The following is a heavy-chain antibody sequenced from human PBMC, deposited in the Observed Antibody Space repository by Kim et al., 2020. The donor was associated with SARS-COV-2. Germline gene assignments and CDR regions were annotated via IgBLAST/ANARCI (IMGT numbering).Heavy chain of an antibody. CDR2: INSSSSYI. J-gene: IGHJ6*02. V-gene: IGHV3-21*01. CDR1: GFTFSSYS. D-gene: IGHD7-27*01. CDR3: ARDLGSDNWGGYYYYGMDV. Sequence: GGSLRLSCAASGFTFSSYSMNWVRQAPGKGLEWVSSINSSSSYIYYADSVKGRFTISRDNAKNSLYLQMNSLRAEDTAVYYCARDLGSDNWGGYYYYGMDVWGQGTTVTVSS.